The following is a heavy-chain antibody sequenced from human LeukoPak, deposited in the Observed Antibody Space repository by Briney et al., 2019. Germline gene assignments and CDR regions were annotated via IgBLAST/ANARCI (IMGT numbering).Heavy chain of an antibody. J-gene: IGHJ4*02. D-gene: IGHD3-10*01. CDR2: IYPGDSDT. Sequence: GEPLKISCKGSGSRFTSYWIGWVRQMPGKGLEWMGIIYPGDSDTRYSPSFQGQVTISADKSISTAYLQWSSLKASDTAMYYCAKTYYYGSGSYYYFDYWGQGTLVTVSS. CDR1: GSRFTSYW. CDR3: AKTYYYGSGSYYYFDY. V-gene: IGHV5-51*01.